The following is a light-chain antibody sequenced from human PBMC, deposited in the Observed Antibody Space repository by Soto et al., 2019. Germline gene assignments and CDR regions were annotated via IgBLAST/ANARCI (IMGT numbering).Light chain of an antibody. CDR3: AAWDGTLNGYV. CDR1: SSNIGGKT. CDR2: SNN. J-gene: IGLJ1*01. Sequence: QSVLTQPPSASGTPGQRVTISCSGSSSNIGGKTVNWYQQLPGTAPKLLVYSNNQRPSGVPDRFSGSKSGTSASLAISGLQSDDEADYYCAAWDGTLNGYVFGTGTKSPS. V-gene: IGLV1-44*01.